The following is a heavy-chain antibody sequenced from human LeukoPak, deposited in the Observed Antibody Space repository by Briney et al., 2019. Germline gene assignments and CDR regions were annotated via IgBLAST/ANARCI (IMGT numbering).Heavy chain of an antibody. CDR2: IYYSGST. J-gene: IGHJ6*02. D-gene: IGHD6-6*01. CDR1: GGSISSYY. Sequence: KSSETLSLTCTVSGGSISSYYWGWIRQPPGKGLEWIGSIYYSGSTYNNPSLKSRVTISVDTSKNQFSLKLSSVTAADTAVYYCARRSLAYSGSSGDYYYGMDVWGQGTTVTVSS. CDR3: ARRSLAYSGSSGDYYYGMDV. V-gene: IGHV4-39*01.